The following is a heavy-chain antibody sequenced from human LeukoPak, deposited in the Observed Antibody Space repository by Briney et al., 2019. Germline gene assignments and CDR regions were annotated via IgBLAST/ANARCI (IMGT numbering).Heavy chain of an antibody. V-gene: IGHV4-4*02. CDR1: GDSISSSNW. CDR2: IYHSGST. J-gene: IGHJ6*02. Sequence: SGTLSLTCAVSGDSISSSNWWSWVRQPPGKGLEWIGEIYHSGSTNYNPSLKSRVTISVDKSKNQFSLKLSSVTAADTAVYYCARSIDYYYYGMDVWGQGTTVTVSS. CDR3: ARSIDYYYYGMDV.